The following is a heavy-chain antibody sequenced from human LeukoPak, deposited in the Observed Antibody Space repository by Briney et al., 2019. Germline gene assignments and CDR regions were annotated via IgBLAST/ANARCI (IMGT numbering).Heavy chain of an antibody. CDR2: ISYDGSNK. Sequence: GGSLRLSCAASGFTFSSYAMHWVRQAPGKGLEWVAVISYDGSNKYYADSVKGRFTISRDNSKNTLYLQMNSLRAEDTAVYYCARGVRTGGRHYFDYWGQGTLVTVSS. CDR1: GFTFSSYA. D-gene: IGHD7-27*01. CDR3: ARGVRTGGRHYFDY. V-gene: IGHV3-30*04. J-gene: IGHJ4*02.